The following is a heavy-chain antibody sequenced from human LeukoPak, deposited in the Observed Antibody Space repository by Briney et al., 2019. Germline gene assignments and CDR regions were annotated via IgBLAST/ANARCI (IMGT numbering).Heavy chain of an antibody. CDR1: GFTFSTYW. CDR2: IHYDGTYN. CDR3: ARGGEGYNYGVLDS. Sequence: GGSLTLSCVASGFTFSTYWMHWVRPIPGKELVGVSRIHYDGTYNTHVDSVRGRFTISRYNTKSTLYLQMNSRRVDDAAIYYYARGGEGYNYGVLDSWGQGTLVTVSS. D-gene: IGHD5-18*01. V-gene: IGHV3-74*03. J-gene: IGHJ5*01.